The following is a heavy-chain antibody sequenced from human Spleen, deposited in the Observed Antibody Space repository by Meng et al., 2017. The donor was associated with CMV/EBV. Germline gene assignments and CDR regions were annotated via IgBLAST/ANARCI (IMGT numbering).Heavy chain of an antibody. CDR3: ARSREYQLPRDAFDI. CDR1: GGSISSYY. CDR2: IYTSGST. Sequence: QGQLPGSGPGLGKPSETLSLPCTVSGGSISSYYWSWIRQPAGRGLEWIGRIYTSGSTNYNPSLKSRVTMSVDTSKNQFSLKLSSVTAADTAVYYCARSREYQLPRDAFDIWGQGTMVTVSS. V-gene: IGHV4-4*07. D-gene: IGHD2-2*01. J-gene: IGHJ3*02.